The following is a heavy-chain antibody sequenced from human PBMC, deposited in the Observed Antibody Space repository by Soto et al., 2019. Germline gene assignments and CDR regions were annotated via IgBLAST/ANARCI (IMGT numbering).Heavy chain of an antibody. J-gene: IGHJ6*02. CDR1: GVTFSRYS. CDR2: IGSSSSPI. D-gene: IGHD1-7*01. CDR3: ERATGNWNYGDGLDV. V-gene: IGHV3-48*02. Sequence: PGGCLRLSCEASGVTFSRYSMNWVRQAPGKGLEWVSYIGSSSSPIYYADSVKGRFTISRGNVKKSVYLQMTSLRDDDTAVYYCERATGNWNYGDGLDVWGQGTTVTVSS.